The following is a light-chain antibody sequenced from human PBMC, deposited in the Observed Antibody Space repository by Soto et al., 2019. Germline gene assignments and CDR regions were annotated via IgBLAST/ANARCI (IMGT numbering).Light chain of an antibody. CDR2: DIS. V-gene: IGKV3-11*01. CDR1: QSVPSY. Sequence: EIVLTQFPATLSLSPGDRAILSCRGSQSVPSYLAWYQQKPGQAPRLLVYDISNRATGIPARFTGSGSGTDFTLTISSLEPEDSAVYYCQQRNAWPRNTFGQGTKLQI. J-gene: IGKJ2*01. CDR3: QQRNAWPRNT.